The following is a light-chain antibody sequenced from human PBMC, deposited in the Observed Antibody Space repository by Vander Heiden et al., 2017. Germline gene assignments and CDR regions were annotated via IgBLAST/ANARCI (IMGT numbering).Light chain of an antibody. J-gene: IGLJ3*02. CDR2: DVT. Sequence: QSALTQPAPVPGSPGQSITIPCTGTTSDIGGYKYVSWYQQHPDKAPKFMIYDVTNRPAGVANRFSGSKSGNTASLTISGLQAEDEADYYCNSYTSSSTWVFGGGTKLTVL. CDR1: TSDIGGYKY. CDR3: NSYTSSSTWV. V-gene: IGLV2-14*03.